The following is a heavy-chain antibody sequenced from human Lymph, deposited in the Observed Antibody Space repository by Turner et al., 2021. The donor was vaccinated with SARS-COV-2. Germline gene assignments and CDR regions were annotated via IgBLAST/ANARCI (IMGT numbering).Heavy chain of an antibody. CDR1: GFTFSTYA. Sequence: QVQLVESGGGVVQPGRSLRLSCAVSGFTFSTYAIYWVRQAPGKGLEGVAVISYDGSNKYYADAVKGRFTISRDNSKNTLYLQMNSLRAEDTAVYYCARYASGGYFYYGMDVWGQGTTVTVSS. D-gene: IGHD3-10*01. J-gene: IGHJ6*02. CDR3: ARYASGGYFYYGMDV. V-gene: IGHV3-30*04. CDR2: ISYDGSNK.